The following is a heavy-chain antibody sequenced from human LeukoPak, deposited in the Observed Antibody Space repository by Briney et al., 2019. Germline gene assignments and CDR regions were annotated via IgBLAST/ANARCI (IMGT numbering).Heavy chain of an antibody. CDR1: GGSISSSSYY. CDR3: ARSSIAVAGPYYFDY. V-gene: IGHV4-39*01. Sequence: SETLSLTCTVSGGSISSSSYYWGWIRQPPGKGLEWIGSIYYSGSTYYNPSLKSRVTISVDTSKNQFSLKLSSVTAADTAVYYCARSSIAVAGPYYFDYWGQGALVTVSS. D-gene: IGHD6-19*01. CDR2: IYYSGST. J-gene: IGHJ4*02.